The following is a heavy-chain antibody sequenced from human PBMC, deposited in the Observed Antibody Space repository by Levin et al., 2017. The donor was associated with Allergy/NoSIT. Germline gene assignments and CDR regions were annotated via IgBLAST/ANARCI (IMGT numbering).Heavy chain of an antibody. CDR1: GVSISSSY. CDR3: ASETFLGAFEM. V-gene: IGHV4-4*07. J-gene: IGHJ3*02. CDR2: MFSTGAI. Sequence: RPGGSLRLSCIVSGVSISSSYWNWIRQPAGKGLEWIGRMFSTGAINYNPSLKSRITMSVDTSKNHFSLKLMSVTAADTAVYYCASETFLGAFEMWGQGTMVTVSS. D-gene: IGHD2/OR15-2a*01.